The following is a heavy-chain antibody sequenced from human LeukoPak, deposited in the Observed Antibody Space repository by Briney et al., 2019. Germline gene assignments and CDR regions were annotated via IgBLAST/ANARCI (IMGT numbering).Heavy chain of an antibody. D-gene: IGHD1-20*01. CDR2: LYYIESP. Sequence: SETLSLTCTVSGATISTSAYSWGWIRQPPGKGLEWIGLYYIESPYYNPSLKGRLTLNVDASKSQLSLTLTSVTAADTAVYYCARRPITVAPYFFDSWGQGLLVTVSS. V-gene: IGHV4-39*01. J-gene: IGHJ4*02. CDR3: ARRPITVAPYFFDS. CDR1: GATISTSAYS.